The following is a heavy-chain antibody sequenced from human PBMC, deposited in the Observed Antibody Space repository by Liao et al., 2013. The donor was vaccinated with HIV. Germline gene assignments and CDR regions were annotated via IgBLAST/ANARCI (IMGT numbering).Heavy chain of an antibody. CDR1: GGSISNINYY. V-gene: IGHV4-39*07. CDR3: ARVSGSDFPAWGYFDD. D-gene: IGHD2-21*02. Sequence: QLQLQESGPGLVKPSETLSLTCAVSGGSISNINYYWAWIRQPPGRGLEWVGSVYYAGNTFYKPSLKSRATISVDASLNRFFLVLSSVTAADTAAYCARVSGSDFPAWGYFDDWGQGALVIVSS. CDR2: VYYAGNT. J-gene: IGHJ4*02.